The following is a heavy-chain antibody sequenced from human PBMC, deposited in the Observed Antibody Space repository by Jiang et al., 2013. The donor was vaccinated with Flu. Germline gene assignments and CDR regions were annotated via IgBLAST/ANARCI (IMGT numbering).Heavy chain of an antibody. CDR2: IDPSDSYT. CDR3: ARQGSSTSCPKD. CDR1: GYSFTSYW. J-gene: IGHJ4*02. Sequence: KGSGYSFTSYWISWVRQMPGKGLEWMGRIDPSDSYTNYSPSFQGHVTISADKSISTAYLQWSSLKASDTAMYYCARQGSSTSCPKDWGQGTLVTVSS. D-gene: IGHD2-2*01. V-gene: IGHV5-10-1*01.